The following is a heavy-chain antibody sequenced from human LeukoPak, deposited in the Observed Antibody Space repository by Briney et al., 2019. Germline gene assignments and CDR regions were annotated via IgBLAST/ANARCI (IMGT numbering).Heavy chain of an antibody. CDR2: IYTSGST. J-gene: IGHJ4*02. CDR3: ARAKGWPVYYFDY. Sequence: TPSETLSLTCTVSGGSISSSSYYWGWIRQPPGKGLEWIGRIYTSGSTNYNPSLKSRVTMSVDTSKNQFSLKLNSVTAADTAVYYCARAKGWPVYYFDYWGQGTLVTVSS. D-gene: IGHD2-15*01. CDR1: GGSISSSSYY. V-gene: IGHV4-39*07.